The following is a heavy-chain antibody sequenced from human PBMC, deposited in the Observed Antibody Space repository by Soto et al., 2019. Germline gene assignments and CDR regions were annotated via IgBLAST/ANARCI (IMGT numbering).Heavy chain of an antibody. Sequence: QVQLVQSGAEVKKPGASVKVSCKASGYTFTSYAVHWVRQAPGQRLEWMGWINAGNGNTKYSQKFQGRVTITRDTSASTAYMELSSLRSEDTAVYYCARGGLPYNWNYGYWGQGTLVTVSS. J-gene: IGHJ4*02. CDR1: GYTFTSYA. CDR3: ARGGLPYNWNYGY. CDR2: INAGNGNT. D-gene: IGHD1-7*01. V-gene: IGHV1-3*01.